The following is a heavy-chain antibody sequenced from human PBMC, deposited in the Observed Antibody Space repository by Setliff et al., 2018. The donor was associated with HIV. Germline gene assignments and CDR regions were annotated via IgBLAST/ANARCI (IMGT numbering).Heavy chain of an antibody. Sequence: PGESLKISCAASGFTFSSYWMNWVRQAPGKGLEWVSYIRSGGTIVYYADSVKGRFTISRDNAKNSLYLQMNSLRAEDTAIYYCARGGPYSSSSDTYDFWGQGTLVTVSS. J-gene: IGHJ4*02. CDR2: IRSGGTIV. CDR3: ARGGPYSSSSDTYDF. V-gene: IGHV3-48*04. CDR1: GFTFSSYW. D-gene: IGHD6-6*01.